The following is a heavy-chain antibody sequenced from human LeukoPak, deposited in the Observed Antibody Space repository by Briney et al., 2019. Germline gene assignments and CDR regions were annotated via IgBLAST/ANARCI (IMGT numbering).Heavy chain of an antibody. J-gene: IGHJ3*02. D-gene: IGHD1-26*01. V-gene: IGHV4-59*01. Sequence: SETLSLTCTVSGGSISSYYWSWIRQPPGKGLEWIGYIYYSGSTNYNPSLKSRVTISVDTSKNQFSLRLSSVTAADTAVYYCARGGGELLFPDAFDIWGQGTMVTVSS. CDR2: IYYSGST. CDR1: GGSISSYY. CDR3: ARGGGELLFPDAFDI.